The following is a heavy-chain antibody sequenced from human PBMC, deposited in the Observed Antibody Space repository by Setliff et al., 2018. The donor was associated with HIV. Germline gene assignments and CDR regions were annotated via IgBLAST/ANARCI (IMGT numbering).Heavy chain of an antibody. Sequence: ASVKVSCKASGYTFTSYDINWVRQATGQGLEWMGWMMPSSGNTGYAQKFQGRLTMTRNTSISTAYMELSSLRSEDTAVYYCARRITGLDAFDIWGQGTMVTVSS. CDR2: MMPSSGNT. CDR1: GYTFTSYD. V-gene: IGHV1-8*02. J-gene: IGHJ3*02. CDR3: ARRITGLDAFDI. D-gene: IGHD2-8*02.